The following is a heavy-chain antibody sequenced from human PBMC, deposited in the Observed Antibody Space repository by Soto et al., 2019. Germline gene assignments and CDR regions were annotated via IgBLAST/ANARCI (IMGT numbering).Heavy chain of an antibody. Sequence: ASVKVSCKASGYTFTSYYMHWVRQAPGQGLEWMGIINPSGGSTSYAQKFQGRVTMTRDTSTSTAYMELSSLGSDDTAVYYCARSAESMIVVVPVWYFDLWGRGTLVTVSS. J-gene: IGHJ2*01. CDR3: ARSAESMIVVVPVWYFDL. CDR2: INPSGGST. V-gene: IGHV1-46*01. CDR1: GYTFTSYY. D-gene: IGHD3-22*01.